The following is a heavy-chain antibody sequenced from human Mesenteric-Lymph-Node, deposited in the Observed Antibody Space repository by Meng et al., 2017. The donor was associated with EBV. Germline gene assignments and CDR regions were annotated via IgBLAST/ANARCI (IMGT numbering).Heavy chain of an antibody. CDR1: GGTFNNYA. D-gene: IGHD1-14*01. J-gene: IGHJ6*02. Sequence: QGQVVRSGAEVKTPGSSVKVSCKTSGGTFNNYAISWVRQAPGQGLEWMGGIIPIFGTTNYPQKFQGRVTFTADKSTSTAYMGLSSLTSEDTALYYCAREVGEPYYYYGMDVWGQGTTVTVSS. CDR2: IIPIFGTT. V-gene: IGHV1-69*06. CDR3: AREVGEPYYYYGMDV.